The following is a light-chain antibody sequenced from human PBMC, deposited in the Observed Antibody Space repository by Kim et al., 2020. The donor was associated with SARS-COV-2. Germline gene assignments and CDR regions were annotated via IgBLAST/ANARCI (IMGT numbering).Light chain of an antibody. CDR1: QDVGTN. CDR3: QQRRKWPPT. V-gene: IGKV3-11*01. CDR2: DAS. Sequence: VSPGEIVTLSCRASQDVGTNLAWYQHKPGQAPRLLLHDASNRATTLPARFSGSGSGTEFTLTISSLQPEDFAVYYCQQRRKWPPTFGQGTKLDIK. J-gene: IGKJ1*01.